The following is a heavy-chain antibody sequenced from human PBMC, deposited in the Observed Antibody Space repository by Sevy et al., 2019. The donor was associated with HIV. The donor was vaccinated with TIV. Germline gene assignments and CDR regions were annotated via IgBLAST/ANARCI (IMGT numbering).Heavy chain of an antibody. CDR2: ISGSGGST. CDR1: GFTFSSYA. Sequence: GGSLRLSCAASGFTFSSYALHWFRQAPGRGLEWVSAISGSGGSTYYADSVKGRFTISRDNSKNTLSLQMHSLRVEDTAVYYCAKDRAVLVGDAFDLWGQGTMVTVSS. V-gene: IGHV3-23*01. D-gene: IGHD2-15*01. J-gene: IGHJ3*01. CDR3: AKDRAVLVGDAFDL.